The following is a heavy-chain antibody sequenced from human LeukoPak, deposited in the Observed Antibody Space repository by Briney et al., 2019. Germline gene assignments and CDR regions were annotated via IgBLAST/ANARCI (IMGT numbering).Heavy chain of an antibody. D-gene: IGHD1-20*01. J-gene: IGHJ4*02. Sequence: SETLSLTCAVSGGSISSGGYSWSWIRQPPGKGLEWIGYIYHSGSTYYNPSLKSRVTISVDRSKNQFSLKLSSVTAADTAVYYCARHGISGTTYYFDYWGQGTLVTVSS. CDR2: IYHSGST. V-gene: IGHV4-30-2*01. CDR3: ARHGISGTTYYFDY. CDR1: GGSISSGGYS.